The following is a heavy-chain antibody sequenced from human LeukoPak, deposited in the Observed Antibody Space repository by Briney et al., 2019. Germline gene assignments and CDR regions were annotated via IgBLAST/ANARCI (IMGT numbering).Heavy chain of an antibody. Sequence: GGSLRLSCAASGFTFSSYAMHWVRQAPGKGLEWVAVISYDGSNKYYADSVKGRFTISRDNSKNTLYLQMNSLRAEDTAVYYCARDEDYGGNSGQAFDIWGQGTMVTVSS. V-gene: IGHV3-30-3*01. CDR2: ISYDGSNK. J-gene: IGHJ3*02. CDR1: GFTFSSYA. D-gene: IGHD4-23*01. CDR3: ARDEDYGGNSGQAFDI.